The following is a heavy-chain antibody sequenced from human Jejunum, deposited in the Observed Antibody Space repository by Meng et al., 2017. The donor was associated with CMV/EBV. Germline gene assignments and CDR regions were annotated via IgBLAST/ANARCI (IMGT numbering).Heavy chain of an antibody. Sequence: YTFSTYAIAWVRQAPGRWLEWMGWVRAYNGDTNYARQLHVRVTMTTDTSTTTAYMELGSLTSDDTGVYYCARIPVTSDSSYNLDVWGQGTTVTVSS. V-gene: IGHV1-18*01. CDR3: ARIPVTSDSSYNLDV. D-gene: IGHD4-17*01. J-gene: IGHJ6*02. CDR2: VRAYNGDT. CDR1: YTFSTYA.